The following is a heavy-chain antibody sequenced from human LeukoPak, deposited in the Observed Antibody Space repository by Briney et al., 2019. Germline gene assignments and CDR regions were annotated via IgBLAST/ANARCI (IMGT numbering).Heavy chain of an antibody. Sequence: QPGGSLRLSCAASGFTFSSYSMNWVRQAPGKGLEWVSYISSSSSTIYYADSVKGRFTISRDNSKNTLYLQMNSLRAEDTAVYYCAKGGYSYGRLYFDYWGQGTLVTVSS. D-gene: IGHD5-18*01. CDR1: GFTFSSYS. CDR2: ISSSSSTI. V-gene: IGHV3-48*01. J-gene: IGHJ4*02. CDR3: AKGGYSYGRLYFDY.